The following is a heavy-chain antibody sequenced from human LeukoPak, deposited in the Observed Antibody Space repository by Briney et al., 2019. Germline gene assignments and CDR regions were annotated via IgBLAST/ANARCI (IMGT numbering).Heavy chain of an antibody. Sequence: SETLSLTCTVSGGSISSGGYYWGWIRQPPGKGLEWIGSIYYSGSTNYNPSLKSRVTISVDTSKNQFSLKLTSVTAADAAVYYCGRQYSSAWPWLDPWGQGTLVTVSS. J-gene: IGHJ5*02. CDR1: GGSISSGGYY. V-gene: IGHV4-39*01. CDR2: IYYSGST. D-gene: IGHD6-19*01. CDR3: GRQYSSAWPWLDP.